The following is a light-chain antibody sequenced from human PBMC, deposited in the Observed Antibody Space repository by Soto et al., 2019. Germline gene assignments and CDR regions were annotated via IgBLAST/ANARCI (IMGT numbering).Light chain of an antibody. J-gene: IGKJ1*01. CDR2: DAS. V-gene: IGKV3D-20*01. Sequence: EIVLTQSPATLSLSPGERATLSCGASQSVSNNYLAWYQQKPGLAPRLLIYDASNRATGIPDRFSGSGSGTDFTLTISRLEPEDSEVYYCQQYGSSRTFGQGTKVAI. CDR3: QQYGSSRT. CDR1: QSVSNNY.